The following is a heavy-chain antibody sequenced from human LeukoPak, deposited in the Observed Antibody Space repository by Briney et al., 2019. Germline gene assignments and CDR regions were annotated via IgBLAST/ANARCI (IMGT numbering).Heavy chain of an antibody. D-gene: IGHD3-10*01. Sequence: GGSLRLSCAASGFTFSSYAMSWVRQAPGKGLEWVSGISGSGDSTYHAESVKGRFTISRDNSENTLYLQMNPLRAEDPAVYYCAQGSGSYYRRAPSYYSGLDVWAKGPRLPVPS. CDR2: ISGSGDST. V-gene: IGHV3-23*01. CDR1: GFTFSSYA. J-gene: IGHJ6*04. CDR3: AQGSGSYYRRAPSYYSGLDV.